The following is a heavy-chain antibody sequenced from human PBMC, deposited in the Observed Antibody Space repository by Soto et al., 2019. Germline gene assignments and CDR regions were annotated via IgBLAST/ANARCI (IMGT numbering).Heavy chain of an antibody. CDR2: IVVGSGNT. J-gene: IGHJ4*02. CDR1: GFTFTTSA. V-gene: IGHV1-58*01. D-gene: IGHD5-12*01. Sequence: SVKVSCKASGFTFTTSAVQWVRQARGQRLEWIGWIVVGSGNTNYAQKFQERVTITRDMSTSTAYMELSSVTAADTAVYYCARDIESPLDIVATTQPYYFDYWGQGTLVTVSS. CDR3: ARDIESPLDIVATTQPYYFDY.